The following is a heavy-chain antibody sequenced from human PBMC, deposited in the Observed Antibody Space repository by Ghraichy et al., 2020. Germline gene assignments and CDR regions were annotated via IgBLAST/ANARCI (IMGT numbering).Heavy chain of an antibody. CDR1: GFTFSNSA. V-gene: IGHV3-23*01. D-gene: IGHD6-19*01. J-gene: IGHJ4*02. Sequence: GGSLRLSCAAAGFTFSNSAMSWLRQAPGKGLEWVSAIRGNGVKTYYAASVKGRFTVSRDNSKNSVFLQMNSIIAEDTAVYYCARETDTTGWYSADYWGQGTLVTVSS. CDR3: ARETDTTGWYSADY. CDR2: IRGNGVKT.